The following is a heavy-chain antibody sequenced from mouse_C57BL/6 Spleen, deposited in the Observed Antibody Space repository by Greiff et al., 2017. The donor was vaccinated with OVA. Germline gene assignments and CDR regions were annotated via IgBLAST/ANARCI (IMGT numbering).Heavy chain of an antibody. V-gene: IGHV1-18*01. J-gene: IGHJ1*03. Sequence: EVQLQQSGPELVKPGASVKIPCKASGYTFTDYNMDWVKQSHGKSLEWIGDINPNNGGTIYNQKFKGKATLTVDKSSSTAYMELRSLTSEDTAVYYCARDSDYYGSSYYFDVWGTGTTVTVSS. CDR1: GYTFTDYN. CDR3: ARDSDYYGSSYYFDV. D-gene: IGHD1-1*01. CDR2: INPNNGGT.